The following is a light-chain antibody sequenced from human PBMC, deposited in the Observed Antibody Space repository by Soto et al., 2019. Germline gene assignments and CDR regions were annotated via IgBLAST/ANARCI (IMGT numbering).Light chain of an antibody. Sequence: DIQMTQSPSSLSASVGDRVTITCRASQSVTSWLAWYQQKPGKAPKLLIHKASSLESGVPSRFSGSGSGTEFTLTISSLQPDDFATYYCQHYNTHPWTFGQGTKVDI. CDR3: QHYNTHPWT. V-gene: IGKV1-5*03. CDR1: QSVTSW. CDR2: KAS. J-gene: IGKJ1*01.